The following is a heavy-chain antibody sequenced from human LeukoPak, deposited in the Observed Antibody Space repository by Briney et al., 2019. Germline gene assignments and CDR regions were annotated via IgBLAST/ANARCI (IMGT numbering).Heavy chain of an antibody. CDR2: ISAYNGNT. CDR3: ARDRYCSSTSCYAPEYFQH. Sequence: ASVKVSCKASGYTVTSYGISWVRQAPGQGLEWMGWISAYNGNTNYAQKLQGRVTMTTDTSTSTAYMELRSLRSDDTAVYYCARDRYCSSTSCYAPEYFQHWGQGTLVTVSS. D-gene: IGHD2-2*01. J-gene: IGHJ1*01. CDR1: GYTVTSYG. V-gene: IGHV1-18*04.